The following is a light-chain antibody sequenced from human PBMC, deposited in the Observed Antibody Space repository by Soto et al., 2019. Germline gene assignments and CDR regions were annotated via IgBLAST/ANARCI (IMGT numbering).Light chain of an antibody. CDR3: SSYAGSLSYV. CDR2: EVS. Sequence: QSALTQPPSASGSPGQSVTISCTGTSSDVGGYNYVSWYQQHPGKAPKLMIYEVSKRPSGVPDCFSGSKSGNTASLTVSGLQAEDEADYYCSSYAGSLSYVFGTGTQLTVL. V-gene: IGLV2-8*01. J-gene: IGLJ1*01. CDR1: SSDVGGYNY.